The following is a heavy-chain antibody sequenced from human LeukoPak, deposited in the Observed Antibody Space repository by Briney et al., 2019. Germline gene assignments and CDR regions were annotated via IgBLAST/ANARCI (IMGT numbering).Heavy chain of an antibody. V-gene: IGHV3-7*05. CDR1: GFTVSSKY. J-gene: IGHJ4*02. CDR2: IKQDGSEK. Sequence: PGGSLRLSCAASGFTVSSKYMSWVRQAPGKGLEWVANIKQDGSEKYYVDSVKGRFTISRDNAKNSLYLQMNSLRAEDTAVYYCARDQRYCSSSSCPWEPFDYWGQGTLVTVSS. CDR3: ARDQRYCSSSSCPWEPFDY. D-gene: IGHD2-2*01.